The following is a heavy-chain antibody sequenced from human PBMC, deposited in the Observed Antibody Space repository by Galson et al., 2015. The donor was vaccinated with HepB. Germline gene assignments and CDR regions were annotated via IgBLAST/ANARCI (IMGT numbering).Heavy chain of an antibody. CDR2: IKQDGSEK. V-gene: IGHV3-7*03. CDR1: GFSFSSYW. D-gene: IGHD2-8*01. Sequence: SRRLSCAASGFSFSSYWMSWVRQAPGKGLEWVASIKQDGSEKNYGDSVKGRFTISRDNAKNSRYLQMNSLRVEDTAVYYCARDNGTIDHYFFDYWGQGTLVPVSS. J-gene: IGHJ4*02. CDR3: ARDNGTIDHYFFDY.